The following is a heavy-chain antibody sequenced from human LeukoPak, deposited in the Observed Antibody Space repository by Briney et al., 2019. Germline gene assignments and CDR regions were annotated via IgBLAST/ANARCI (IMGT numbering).Heavy chain of an antibody. CDR3: VREGSPRGYSYGPPS. CDR1: GGTLSSYG. Sequence: SVKVSCKASGGTLSSYGIFWVRQAPGQGLGWMGEIIPIFATTNYAQKFQGRVTITTDESSNTAHMELRSLRSEDTAVYFCVREGSPRGYSYGPPSWGQGTLVTVSS. D-gene: IGHD5-18*01. J-gene: IGHJ5*02. CDR2: IIPIFATT. V-gene: IGHV1-69*05.